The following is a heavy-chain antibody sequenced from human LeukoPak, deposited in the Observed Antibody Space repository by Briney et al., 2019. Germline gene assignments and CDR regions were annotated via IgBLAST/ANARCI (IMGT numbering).Heavy chain of an antibody. Sequence: GGSLRLSCAASGFTFDDYGMSWVRPAPGKGLEWVSVINWNGGSTGYADSVKGRFTISRDNAKNSLYLQMNSLRAEDTALYYCAREMYYDSSGYYHDAFDIWGQGTMVTVSS. CDR3: AREMYYDSSGYYHDAFDI. CDR2: INWNGGST. CDR1: GFTFDDYG. D-gene: IGHD3-22*01. J-gene: IGHJ3*02. V-gene: IGHV3-20*04.